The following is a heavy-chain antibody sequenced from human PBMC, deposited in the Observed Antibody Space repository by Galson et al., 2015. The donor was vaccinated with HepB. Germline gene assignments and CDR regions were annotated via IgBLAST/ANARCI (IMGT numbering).Heavy chain of an antibody. V-gene: IGHV2-26*01. Sequence: PALVKPTQTLTLTCTVSGFSLSNARMGVSWIRQPPGKALEWLAHIFSNDEKSYSTSLKSRLTISKDTSKSQVVLTMTNMDPVDTATYYCARIRSSGWYSEYYYYMDVWGKGTTVTVSS. CDR3: ARIRSSGWYSEYYYYMDV. J-gene: IGHJ6*03. D-gene: IGHD6-19*01. CDR2: IFSNDEK. CDR1: GFSLSNARMG.